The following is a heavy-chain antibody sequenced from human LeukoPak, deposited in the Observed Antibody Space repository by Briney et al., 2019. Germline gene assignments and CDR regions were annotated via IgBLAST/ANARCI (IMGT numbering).Heavy chain of an antibody. D-gene: IGHD4-17*01. Sequence: GESLRLSCAPSGFTLSSYSMNWVRQPPGKGLEWVSSISGSGGSTYYADSVKGRFTISRDNSKNTPYLQMNSLRAEDTAVYYCAKRPTTVTTGPWYFDLWGRGTLVTVSS. CDR2: ISGSGGST. V-gene: IGHV3-23*01. CDR1: GFTLSSYS. J-gene: IGHJ2*01. CDR3: AKRPTTVTTGPWYFDL.